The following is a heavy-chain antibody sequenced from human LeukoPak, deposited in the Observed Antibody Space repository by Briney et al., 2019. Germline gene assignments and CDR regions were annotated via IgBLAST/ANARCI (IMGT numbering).Heavy chain of an antibody. CDR3: ARDSRPYCGGECSIDY. D-gene: IGHD2-21*01. V-gene: IGHV3-64*02. Sequence: EGLVQPGGSLRLSCVASGFTFISYTMHWVRQAPGKGLEFVSGISSNGGNTYYSDSVKGRFSISRDNSKNTLYLQMGSLRAEDMAVYYCARDSRPYCGGECSIDYWGQGTLVTVST. CDR1: GFTFISYT. J-gene: IGHJ4*01. CDR2: ISSNGGNT.